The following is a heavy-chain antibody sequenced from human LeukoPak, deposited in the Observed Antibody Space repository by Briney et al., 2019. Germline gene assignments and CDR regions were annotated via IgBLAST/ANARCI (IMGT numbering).Heavy chain of an antibody. CDR2: IYPGGSET. D-gene: IGHD5-24*01. J-gene: IGHJ4*02. Sequence: GDSLQISCKASGNRLTSYWIAWVRQRPGKGLEWRGIIYPGGSETRYDPSFQGQVTISADRSTSTAYLQWTSLRASDTAMYYWARASRDGYNQNFDHWGQGTLVTVSS. CDR1: GNRLTSYW. CDR3: ARASRDGYNQNFDH. V-gene: IGHV5-51*01.